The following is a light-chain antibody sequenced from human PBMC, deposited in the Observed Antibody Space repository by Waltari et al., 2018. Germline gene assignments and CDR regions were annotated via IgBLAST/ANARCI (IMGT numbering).Light chain of an antibody. J-gene: IGLJ2*01. CDR2: EVS. Sequence: QSALTQPASVSGSPGQSITISCTVTSSAVGGYNYVSCYQQHPGKAPKLMIYEVSNRPSGVSNRFSGSKSGNTASLTISGLQAEDEADYYCSSYTSSSTLDVVFGGGTKLTVL. CDR1: SSAVGGYNY. CDR3: SSYTSSSTLDVV. V-gene: IGLV2-14*01.